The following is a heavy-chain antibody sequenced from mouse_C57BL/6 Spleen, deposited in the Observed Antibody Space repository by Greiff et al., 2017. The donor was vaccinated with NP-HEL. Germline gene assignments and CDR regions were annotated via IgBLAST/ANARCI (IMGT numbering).Heavy chain of an antibody. CDR2: IDPSDSET. CDR3: ARSDYDQAWFAY. J-gene: IGHJ3*01. CDR1: GYTFTSYW. Sequence: QVQLQQPGAELVRPGSSVKLSCKASGYTFTSYWMHWVKQRPIQGLEWIGNIDPSDSETHYNQKFKDKATLTVDKSSSTAYMQLSSLTSEDSAVYYCARSDYDQAWFAYWGQGTLVTVSA. D-gene: IGHD2-4*01. V-gene: IGHV1-52*01.